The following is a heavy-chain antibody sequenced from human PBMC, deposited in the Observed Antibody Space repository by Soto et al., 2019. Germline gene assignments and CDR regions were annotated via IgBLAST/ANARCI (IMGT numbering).Heavy chain of an antibody. Sequence: PGGSLRLSCAASGFTFSSSAMTWVRQASGKGLEWVSAISGSGSVTYYTDSVKGRFTISRDNSKNTLYLQMNSLRAEDTAVYYCTRNTSGRQGSAFDIWGQGTMVTVSS. D-gene: IGHD6-19*01. CDR3: TRNTSGRQGSAFDI. J-gene: IGHJ3*02. CDR1: GFTFSSSA. V-gene: IGHV3-23*01. CDR2: ISGSGSVT.